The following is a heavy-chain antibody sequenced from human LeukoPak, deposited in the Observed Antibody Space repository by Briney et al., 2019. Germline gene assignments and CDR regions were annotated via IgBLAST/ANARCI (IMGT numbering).Heavy chain of an antibody. Sequence: GGSLRLSCAASGFTFSSYAMSWVRQAPGKGLEWVSAISGSGGSTYYADSVKGRFTISRDNSKNTLYLQMNSLRAEDTAVYYCAKPDSSMIVVVTPSAFDIWGQGTMVTVSS. CDR2: ISGSGGST. D-gene: IGHD3-22*01. V-gene: IGHV3-23*01. J-gene: IGHJ3*02. CDR3: AKPDSSMIVVVTPSAFDI. CDR1: GFTFSSYA.